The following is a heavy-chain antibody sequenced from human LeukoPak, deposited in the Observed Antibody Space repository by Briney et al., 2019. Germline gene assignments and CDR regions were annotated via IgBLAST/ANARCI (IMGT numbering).Heavy chain of an antibody. J-gene: IGHJ4*02. CDR3: ARVGKLYDSSGYNDY. D-gene: IGHD3-22*01. V-gene: IGHV1-46*01. Sequence: ASVKVSSKASGYTFTSYYMHWVRQAPGQGLEWMGIINPSGGSTSYAQKFQGRVTMTRDTSTSTVYMELSSLRSEDTAVYYCARVGKLYDSSGYNDYWGQGTLVTVSS. CDR1: GYTFTSYY. CDR2: INPSGGST.